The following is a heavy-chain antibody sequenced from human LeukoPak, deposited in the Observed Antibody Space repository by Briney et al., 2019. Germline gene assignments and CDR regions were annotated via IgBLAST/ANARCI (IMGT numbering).Heavy chain of an antibody. D-gene: IGHD4-11*01. CDR3: ARDNDYSGWFDP. J-gene: IGHJ5*02. V-gene: IGHV3-66*02. Sequence: AGGSLRLSCAASGFTVSSNYMSWVRQAPGKGLGWVSVIYSGGSTYYADSVKGRFALSSDNSKNTTYFQMNSLRAEDTAVYYCARDNDYSGWFDPWGQGNLVTVSS. CDR1: GFTVSSNY. CDR2: IYSGGST.